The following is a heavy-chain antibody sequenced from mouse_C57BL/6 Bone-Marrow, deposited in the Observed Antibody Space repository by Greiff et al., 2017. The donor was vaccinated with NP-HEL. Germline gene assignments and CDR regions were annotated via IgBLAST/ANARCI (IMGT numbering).Heavy chain of an antibody. D-gene: IGHD1-1*01. CDR1: GYTFTSYW. CDR2: IYPGNSDT. Sequence: EVQLQQSGTVLARPGASVKMSCKTSGYTFTSYWMHWVKQRPGQGLEWIGAIYPGNSDTSYNQKFKGKAKLTAVTSASTAYMELSSLTNEDSAVYYCLITTVVADAMDYWGQGTSVTVSS. J-gene: IGHJ4*01. CDR3: LITTVVADAMDY. V-gene: IGHV1-5*01.